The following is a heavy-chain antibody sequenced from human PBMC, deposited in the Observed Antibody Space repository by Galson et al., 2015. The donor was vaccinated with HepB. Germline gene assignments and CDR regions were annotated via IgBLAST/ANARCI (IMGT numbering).Heavy chain of an antibody. CDR1: GFTVISNY. Sequence: SLRLSCAASGFTVISNYATWVRQAPGKGLEWVSVIYFGGTTYYADSVKGRFTISRDHSKNTMYLQMNSLRAEDTAVYYCARGGRFGNAFDVWGQGTLVTVSS. CDR3: ARGGRFGNAFDV. J-gene: IGHJ3*01. D-gene: IGHD3-10*01. CDR2: IYFGGTT. V-gene: IGHV3-66*01.